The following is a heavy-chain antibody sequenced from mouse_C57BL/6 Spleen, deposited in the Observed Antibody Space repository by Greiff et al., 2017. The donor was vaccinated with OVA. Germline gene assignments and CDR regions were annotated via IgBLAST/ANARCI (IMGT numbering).Heavy chain of an antibody. D-gene: IGHD1-1*01. CDR3: ARSLGVAPYFDY. CDR1: GYTFTDYN. CDR2: INPNNGGT. J-gene: IGHJ2*01. Sequence: EVKLMESGPELVKPGASVKIPCKASGYTFTDYNMDWVKQSHGKSLEWIGDINPNNGGTIYNQKFKGKATLTVDKSSSTAYMELRSLTSEDTAVYYCARSLGVAPYFDYWGQGTTLTVSS. V-gene: IGHV1-18*01.